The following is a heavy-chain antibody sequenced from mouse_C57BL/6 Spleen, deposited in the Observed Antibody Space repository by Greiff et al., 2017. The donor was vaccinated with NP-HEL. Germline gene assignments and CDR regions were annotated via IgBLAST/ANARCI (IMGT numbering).Heavy chain of an antibody. CDR2: INPTSGYT. J-gene: IGHJ4*01. CDR1: GYTFTSYW. Sequence: QVQLKEPGAELAKPGASVKLSCKASGYTFTSYWMHWVKQRPGQGLEWIGYINPTSGYTKYNQKFTDKATLTADKSSSTAYMQLSSLTYEDSAVYYGARVTTVVDYYAMDYWGQGTSVTVSS. CDR3: ARVTTVVDYYAMDY. D-gene: IGHD1-1*01. V-gene: IGHV1-7*01.